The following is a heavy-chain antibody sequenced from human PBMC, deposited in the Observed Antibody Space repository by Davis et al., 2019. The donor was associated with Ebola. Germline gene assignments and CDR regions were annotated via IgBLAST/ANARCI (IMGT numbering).Heavy chain of an antibody. D-gene: IGHD6-19*01. J-gene: IGHJ6*02. CDR2: ISAYNGNT. V-gene: IGHV1-18*01. CDR1: GYTFTSYG. CDR3: AREIFYYSSGWSSTAYYYYGMDV. Sequence: ASVKVSCKASGYTFTSYGISWVRQAPGQGLERMGWISAYNGNTNYAQKLQGRVTMTTDTSTSTAYMELRSLRSDDTAVYYCAREIFYYSSGWSSTAYYYYGMDVWGQGTTVTVSS.